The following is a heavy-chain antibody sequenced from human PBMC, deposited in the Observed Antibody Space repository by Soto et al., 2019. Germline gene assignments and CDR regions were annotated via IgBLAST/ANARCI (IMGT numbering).Heavy chain of an antibody. J-gene: IGHJ4*02. CDR3: ARGSTYYFDY. CDR1: GFTFSSYG. CDR2: IWFDGSNR. V-gene: IGHV3-33*01. Sequence: SLTCAASGFTFSSYGMHWVRQAPGKGLEWMTVIWFDGSNRYYADSVKGRFTISRDNSKNTLHLQMNSLRAEDTAVYYCARGSTYYFDYWGQGTLVTVSS.